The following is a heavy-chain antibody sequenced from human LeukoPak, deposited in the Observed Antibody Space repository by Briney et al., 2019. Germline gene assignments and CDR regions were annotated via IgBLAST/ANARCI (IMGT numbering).Heavy chain of an antibody. CDR2: ISYDGSNK. CDR3: ARDGGYYYDSSGFDY. CDR1: GFTFSSYA. V-gene: IGHV3-30*04. Sequence: GGSLRLSCAASGFTFSSYAMRWVRQAPGKGLEWVAVISYDGSNKYYADSVKGRFTISRDNSKNTLYLQMNSLRAEDTAVYYCARDGGYYYDSSGFDYWGQGTLVTVSS. D-gene: IGHD3-22*01. J-gene: IGHJ4*02.